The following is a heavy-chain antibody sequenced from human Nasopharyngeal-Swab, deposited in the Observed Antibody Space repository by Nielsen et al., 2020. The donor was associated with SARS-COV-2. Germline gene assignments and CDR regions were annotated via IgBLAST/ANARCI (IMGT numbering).Heavy chain of an antibody. V-gene: IGHV3-30*04. CDR1: GFTFSSYA. J-gene: IGHJ6*03. D-gene: IGHD3-9*01. CDR3: ASPLGLDWLQHVDYYYYMDV. Sequence: GESLKISCAASGFTFSSYAMHWVRQAPGKGLEWVAVISYDGSNKYYADSVKGRFTISRDNSKNTLYLQMNSLRAEDTAVYYCASPLGLDWLQHVDYYYYMDVWGKGTTVTVSS. CDR2: ISYDGSNK.